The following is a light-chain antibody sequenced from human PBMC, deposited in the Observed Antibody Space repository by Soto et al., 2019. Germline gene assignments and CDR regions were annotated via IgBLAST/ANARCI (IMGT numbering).Light chain of an antibody. V-gene: IGKV1-5*03. Sequence: DIQMTQAPSTLSASVGDRVTITCRASQSISSWLAWYQQKQGKAPKLLIYKACSLESGVPSRFSGNGSGTEFTLTISSLQPDDFATYYCQQYNSYSRTFGQGTKVQIK. CDR1: QSISSW. CDR2: KAC. CDR3: QQYNSYSRT. J-gene: IGKJ1*01.